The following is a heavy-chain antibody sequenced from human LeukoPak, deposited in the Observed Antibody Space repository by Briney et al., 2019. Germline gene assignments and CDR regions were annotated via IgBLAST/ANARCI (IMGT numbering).Heavy chain of an antibody. CDR2: ISSSGSTI. CDR3: AREGYGGNYYYYYYYMDV. CDR1: GFTFSSYE. J-gene: IGHJ6*03. Sequence: GGSLRLSCAASGFTFSSYEMNWVRQAPGKGLEWVSYISSSGSTIYYADSVKGRFTISRDNAKNSLYLQMNSLRAEDTAVYYCAREGYGGNYYYYYYYMDVWGKGTTVTISS. V-gene: IGHV3-48*03. D-gene: IGHD4-23*01.